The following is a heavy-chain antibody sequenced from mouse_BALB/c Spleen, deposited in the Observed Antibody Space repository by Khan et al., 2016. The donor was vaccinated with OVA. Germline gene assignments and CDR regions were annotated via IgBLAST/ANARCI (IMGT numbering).Heavy chain of an antibody. J-gene: IGHJ4*01. CDR2: IWSDGST. CDR3: ARHQFPLSMDS. Sequence: VQLKESGPDLVALSQSLSITCTVSGFSLTSYAIHWVRQPPGKGLEWLVVIWSDGSTTYNSALKSRLSISKDNSKSQVFLKINSLQTDDTAMYYCARHQFPLSMDSWGQGTSVTVSS. CDR1: GFSLTSYA. V-gene: IGHV2-6-2*01.